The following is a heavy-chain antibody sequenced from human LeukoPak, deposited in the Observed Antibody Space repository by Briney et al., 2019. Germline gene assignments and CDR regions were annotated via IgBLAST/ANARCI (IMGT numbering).Heavy chain of an antibody. CDR1: GFMFSSNT. CDR2: IKEDGSEK. V-gene: IGHV3-7*01. J-gene: IGHJ4*02. Sequence: GGSLRLSCVVSGFMFSSNTMSWVRQAPGKGLEWVANIKEDGSEKHYVDSVKGRSTIYRDNAKNSLFLQMNSLRAEDTAVYYCATGGRRYYPDWGQGTLVTVSS. D-gene: IGHD2/OR15-2a*01. CDR3: ATGGRRYYPD.